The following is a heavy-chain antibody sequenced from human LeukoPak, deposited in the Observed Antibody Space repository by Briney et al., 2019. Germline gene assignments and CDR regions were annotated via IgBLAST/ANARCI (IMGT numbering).Heavy chain of an antibody. D-gene: IGHD6-13*01. CDR3: ARDLSSSWYAGGLDY. V-gene: IGHV3-74*01. J-gene: IGHJ4*02. CDR1: GFTFSNYW. Sequence: GSLRLSCAASGFTFSNYWMQWVRQAPGKGLVWVSRINGDGSSTIYADSVKGRFTISRDNAKNTLYLQMNSLRAEDTAVYYCARDLSSSWYAGGLDYWGQGILVTVSS. CDR2: INGDGSST.